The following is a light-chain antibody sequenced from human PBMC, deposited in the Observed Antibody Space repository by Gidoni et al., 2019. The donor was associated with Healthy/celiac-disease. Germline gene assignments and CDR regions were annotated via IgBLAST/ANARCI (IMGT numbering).Light chain of an antibody. Sequence: DIQMTQSPSSLSASVGDRVTIPCRASQSISSYLNWYQQKPGKAPKLLIYAASSLQSGVPSRFSGSGSGTDFTLTISSLQPEYFATYYCQQSYSTPLTFGGGTKVEIK. J-gene: IGKJ4*01. V-gene: IGKV1-39*01. CDR2: AAS. CDR1: QSISSY. CDR3: QQSYSTPLT.